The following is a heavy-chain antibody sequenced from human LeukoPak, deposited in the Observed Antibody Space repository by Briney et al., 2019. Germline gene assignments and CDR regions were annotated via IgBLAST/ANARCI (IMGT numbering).Heavy chain of an antibody. CDR1: GGSISSSSYY. D-gene: IGHD3-22*01. Sequence: PSETLSLTCTVSGGSISSSSYYWGWIRQPPGKGLEWIGSIYYSGSTYYSPSLKSRVTMSVDTSTNQFSLKLISVTAADTALYYCARNFYASSGYYLDDFYFDFWGQGTLVTVSS. V-gene: IGHV4-39*07. J-gene: IGHJ4*02. CDR2: IYYSGST. CDR3: ARNFYASSGYYLDDFYFDF.